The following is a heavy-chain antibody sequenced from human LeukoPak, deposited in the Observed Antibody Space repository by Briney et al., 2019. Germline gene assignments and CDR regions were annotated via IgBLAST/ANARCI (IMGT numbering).Heavy chain of an antibody. CDR3: ARLVRQQLASPLDY. CDR1: GFTFSTYS. Sequence: GGSLRLSCAASGFTFSTYSMNWVRQAPGEGLEWVSSISSSSSYIYYAGSVKGRFTISRGNAKNSLYLQMHSLRADDTAVYYCARLVRQQLASPLDYWGQGTLVTVSS. D-gene: IGHD6-13*01. J-gene: IGHJ4*02. CDR2: ISSSSSYI. V-gene: IGHV3-21*01.